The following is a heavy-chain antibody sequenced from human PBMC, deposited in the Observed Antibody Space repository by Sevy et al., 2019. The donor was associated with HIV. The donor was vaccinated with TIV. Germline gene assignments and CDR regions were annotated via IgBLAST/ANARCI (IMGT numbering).Heavy chain of an antibody. CDR2: ISSSSSYI. V-gene: IGHV3-21*01. Sequence: GGSLRLSCAASGFTFSSYSMNWVRQAPGKGLEWVSSISSSSSYIYYADSVKGRFTISRDNAKNSLYLQMNSLRAEDTAVYYCARDRLRWVQQLDLVNYYYYGMDVWGQGTTVTVSS. J-gene: IGHJ6*02. D-gene: IGHD4-4*01. CDR3: ARDRLRWVQQLDLVNYYYYGMDV. CDR1: GFTFSSYS.